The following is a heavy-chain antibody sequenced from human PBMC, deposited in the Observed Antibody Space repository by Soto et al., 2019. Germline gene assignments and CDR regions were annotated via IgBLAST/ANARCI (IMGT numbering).Heavy chain of an antibody. CDR2: IYYSGST. Sequence: SETLSLTCTVSGGSISSYYWSWIRQPPGKGLEWIGYIYYSGSTNYNPSPKSRVTISVDTSKNQFSLKLSSVTAADTAVYYCARSTTPMVRGVTLGPWGQGTLVTVSS. CDR3: ARSTTPMVRGVTLGP. V-gene: IGHV4-59*01. CDR1: GGSISSYY. D-gene: IGHD3-10*01. J-gene: IGHJ5*02.